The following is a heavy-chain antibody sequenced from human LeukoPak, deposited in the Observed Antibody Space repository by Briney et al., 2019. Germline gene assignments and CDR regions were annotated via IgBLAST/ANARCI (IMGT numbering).Heavy chain of an antibody. CDR1: GFTFSSYS. Sequence: GGSLRLSCAASGFTFSSYSMNWVRQAPGKGLEWVSSISSSSSYIYYADSVKGRFTISRDNAKNSLYLQMNSLRAGDTAVYYCARGSRPVAMRNYFDYWGQGTLVTVSS. V-gene: IGHV3-21*04. CDR2: ISSSSSYI. J-gene: IGHJ4*02. D-gene: IGHD2-2*01. CDR3: ARGSRPVAMRNYFDY.